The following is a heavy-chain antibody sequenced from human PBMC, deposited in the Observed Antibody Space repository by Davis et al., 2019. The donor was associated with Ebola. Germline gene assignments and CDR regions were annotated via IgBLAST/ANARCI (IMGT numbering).Heavy chain of an antibody. D-gene: IGHD3-10*01. CDR2: ISSSSSTI. CDR1: GFTFSSYS. Sequence: PGGSLRLSCAASGFTFSSYSMNWVRQAPGKGLEWVSYISSSSSTIYYADPVKGRFTISRDNAKNSLYLQMNSLRDEDTAVYYCARADYGSGSSYGMDVWGKGTTVTVSS. V-gene: IGHV3-48*02. J-gene: IGHJ6*04. CDR3: ARADYGSGSSYGMDV.